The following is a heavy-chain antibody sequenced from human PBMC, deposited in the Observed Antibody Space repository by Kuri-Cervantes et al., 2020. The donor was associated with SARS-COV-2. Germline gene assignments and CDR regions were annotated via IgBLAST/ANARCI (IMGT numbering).Heavy chain of an antibody. J-gene: IGHJ6*03. CDR1: GGSISSGGYY. Sequence: GSLRLSCTVSGGSISSGGYYWDWNRQPPGKGLEWIGSIYYTGSTYYNPSLKSRVTISVDTSKNQFSLKLTSVTAADTAVYYCARRSYYDFFTGYYIPFYMDVWGKGTTVTVSS. V-gene: IGHV4-39*01. CDR3: ARRSYYDFFTGYYIPFYMDV. CDR2: IYYTGST. D-gene: IGHD3-9*01.